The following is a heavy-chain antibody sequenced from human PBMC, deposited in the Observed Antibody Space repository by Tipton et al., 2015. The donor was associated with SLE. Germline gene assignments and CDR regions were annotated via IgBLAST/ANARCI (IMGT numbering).Heavy chain of an antibody. Sequence: TLSLTCTVSGGSISSGSYYWSWIRQPAGKGLEWIGYIYYSGSTYYNPSLKSRVTISVDTSKNQFSLKLSSVTAADTAVYYCATTYGGYYFDYWGQGTLVTVSS. V-gene: IGHV4-61*10. CDR2: IYYSGST. CDR3: ATTYGGYYFDY. D-gene: IGHD4-23*01. CDR1: GGSISSGSYY. J-gene: IGHJ4*02.